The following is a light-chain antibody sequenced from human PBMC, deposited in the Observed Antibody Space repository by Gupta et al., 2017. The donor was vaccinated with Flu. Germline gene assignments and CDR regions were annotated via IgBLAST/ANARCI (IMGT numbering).Light chain of an antibody. Sequence: GSLSLSPGERATLSCRASQSISSRYLDWYQQKPGQAPRLLIYGASNRATGIPDRFSGSESGTDFTLIISRMETEDFAIYYCQQFGGSPSITFGQGTRLGIK. J-gene: IGKJ5*01. V-gene: IGKV3-20*01. CDR1: QSISSRY. CDR3: QQFGGSPSIT. CDR2: GAS.